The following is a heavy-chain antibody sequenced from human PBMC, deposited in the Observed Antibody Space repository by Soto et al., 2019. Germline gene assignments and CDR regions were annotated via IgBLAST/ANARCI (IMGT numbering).Heavy chain of an antibody. V-gene: IGHV3-74*01. CDR1: DFTFSNDW. CDR3: ARVVGTTGTTSSNYYYYYGMDV. D-gene: IGHD1-1*01. J-gene: IGHJ6*02. Sequence: PGGSLRLSCVPSDFTFSNDWMHWARQAPSNGLVWVLRINGDGTSTTYADSVKGRFTVSRDNAKKTLFLQMNGLRAEDTAVYYCARVVGTTGTTSSNYYYYYGMDVWGQGT. CDR2: INGDGTST.